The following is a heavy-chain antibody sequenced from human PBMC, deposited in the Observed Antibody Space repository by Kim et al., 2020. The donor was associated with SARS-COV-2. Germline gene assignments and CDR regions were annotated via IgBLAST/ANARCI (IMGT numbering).Heavy chain of an antibody. CDR3: ASLNYDILTGYANFDY. CDR2: ISYDGSNK. D-gene: IGHD3-9*01. V-gene: IGHV3-30*04. CDR1: GFTFSSYA. Sequence: GGSLRLSCAASGFTFSSYAMHWVRQAPGKGLEWVAVISYDGSNKYYADSVKGRFTISRDNSKNTLYLQMNSLRAEDTAVYYCASLNYDILTGYANFDYWGQGTLVTVSS. J-gene: IGHJ4*02.